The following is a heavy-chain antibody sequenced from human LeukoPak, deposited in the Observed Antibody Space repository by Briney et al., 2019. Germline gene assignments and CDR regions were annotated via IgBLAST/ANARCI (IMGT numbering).Heavy chain of an antibody. D-gene: IGHD5-12*01. CDR1: GGSISSYY. CDR3: ARQGYSAYEVLDY. Sequence: SETLSLTCTVSGGSISSYYWSWLRQPPGKGLEWIGYIYYSGSTNYSPSLKSRVTKSVDTSKNQFSLKLSSVTAADTAVYYCARQGYSAYEVLDYWGQGTLVTVSS. V-gene: IGHV4-59*08. CDR2: IYYSGST. J-gene: IGHJ4*02.